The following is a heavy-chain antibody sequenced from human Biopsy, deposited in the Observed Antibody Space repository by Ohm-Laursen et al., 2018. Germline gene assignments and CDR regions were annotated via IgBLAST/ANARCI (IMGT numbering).Heavy chain of an antibody. D-gene: IGHD4-23*01. J-gene: IGHJ6*02. V-gene: IGHV3-11*01. Sequence: SLRLSCAASGFSFSDYHMRWIRQAPGRGLEWVSYISGGGTIYYGDPTKGRVTISRDNAKNSLYLQMHSLRAEDTAVYYCARDTRWSPYSMDVWGQGTTATVSS. CDR1: GFSFSDYH. CDR3: ARDTRWSPYSMDV. CDR2: ISGGGTI.